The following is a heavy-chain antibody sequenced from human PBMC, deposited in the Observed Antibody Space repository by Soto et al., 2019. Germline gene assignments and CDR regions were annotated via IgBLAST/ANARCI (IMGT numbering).Heavy chain of an antibody. CDR1: GGSISSGGYS. V-gene: IGHV4-30-2*01. D-gene: IGHD6-19*01. CDR3: ARAVAGSPYYYYGMDV. J-gene: IGHJ6*02. Sequence: LSLTCAVSGGSISSGGYSWSWIRQPPGKGLEWIGYIYHSGSTYYNPSLKSRVTISVDRSKNQFSLKLSSVTAADTAVYYCARAVAGSPYYYYGMDVWGQGTTVTVSS. CDR2: IYHSGST.